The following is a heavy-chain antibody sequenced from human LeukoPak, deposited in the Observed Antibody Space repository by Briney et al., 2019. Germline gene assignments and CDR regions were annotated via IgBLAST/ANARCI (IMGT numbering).Heavy chain of an antibody. CDR3: ARAKGVSTGYRPTDY. V-gene: IGHV3-33*08. Sequence: GGSLRLSCGASGFTFSSSGMHWVRQAPGKGLEWVAVIWYDGSNRYYADPVKGRFTVSRDNSKNTLYLQMNSLRAEDTAVYYCARAKGVSTGYRPTDYWGQGTLVTVSS. CDR1: GFTFSSSG. D-gene: IGHD3-22*01. CDR2: IWYDGSNR. J-gene: IGHJ4*02.